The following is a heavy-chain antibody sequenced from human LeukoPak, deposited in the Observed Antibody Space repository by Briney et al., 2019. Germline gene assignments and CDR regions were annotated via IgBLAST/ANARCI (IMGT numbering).Heavy chain of an antibody. CDR3: ARDAIIVVVPAAPRAFDI. D-gene: IGHD2-2*01. J-gene: IGHJ3*02. CDR1: GGTFSSYA. Sequence: GASVKVSCKASGGTFSSYAISWVRQAPGQGLEWMGGIIPIFGTANYAQKFQGRVTITADESTSTAYMEPSSLRSEDTAVYYCARDAIIVVVPAAPRAFDIWGQGTMVTVSS. V-gene: IGHV1-69*13. CDR2: IIPIFGTA.